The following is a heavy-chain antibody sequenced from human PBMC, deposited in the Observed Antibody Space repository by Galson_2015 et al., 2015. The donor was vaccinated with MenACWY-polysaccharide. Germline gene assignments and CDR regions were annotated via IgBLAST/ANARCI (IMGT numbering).Heavy chain of an antibody. CDR2: ISASGRST. Sequence: SLRLSCAASGFTFSSYAMSWVRQAPGKGLEWVSTISASGRSTYYADSVKGRFTISRDNSKNTLYLQMNSLRAEDTAVYYCANGAGTTSSDYWGQGTLVTVSS. CDR3: ANGAGTTSSDY. J-gene: IGHJ4*02. D-gene: IGHD1-1*01. V-gene: IGHV3-23*01. CDR1: GFTFSSYA.